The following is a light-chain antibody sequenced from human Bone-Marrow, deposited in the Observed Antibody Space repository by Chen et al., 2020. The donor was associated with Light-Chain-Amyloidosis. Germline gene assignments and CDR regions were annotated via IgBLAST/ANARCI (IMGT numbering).Light chain of an antibody. Sequence: FPQSPAPLPQPPGERATLSCRASQSVSSYLAWYQQKPGQAPRLLIYGASNRATGIPARFSGSGSGTDFTLTISSLEPEDFAVYYCQQRIHWPLTFGGGIKVEIK. CDR3: QQRIHWPLT. CDR1: QSVSSY. V-gene: IGKV3-11*01. J-gene: IGKJ4*01. CDR2: GAS.